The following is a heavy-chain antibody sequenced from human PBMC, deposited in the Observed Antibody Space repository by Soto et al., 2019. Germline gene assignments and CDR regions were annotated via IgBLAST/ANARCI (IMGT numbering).Heavy chain of an antibody. CDR1: GFTFSSYA. D-gene: IGHD4-4*01. CDR3: ARPLWRDDYNWGYFDL. V-gene: IGHV3-30-3*01. J-gene: IGHJ2*01. CDR2: ISYDGSNK. Sequence: QVHLVESGGGVVQPGRSLRLSCAASGFTFSSYAMHWVRQAPGKGLEWVTVISYDGSNKYYTDSVKGRFTISRDNSKNTLYLQINSLRPEDTAVYYCARPLWRDDYNWGYFDLWGRGTLVTVSS.